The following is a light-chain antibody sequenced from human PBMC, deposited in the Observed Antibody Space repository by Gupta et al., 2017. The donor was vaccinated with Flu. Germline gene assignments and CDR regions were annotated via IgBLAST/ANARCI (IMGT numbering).Light chain of an antibody. J-gene: IGKJ5*01. CDR2: AAS. V-gene: IGKV1-39*01. CDR1: QSISSY. Sequence: DIQMTQSPSSLSASVGDRVTITCRASQSISSYLNWYQQKPGKAPKLLIYAASSLQSGVPSRFSGSGSGTDFTLTMSRLQPEDFATYYCQQSDSTLITFGQGTRLEIK. CDR3: QQSDSTLIT.